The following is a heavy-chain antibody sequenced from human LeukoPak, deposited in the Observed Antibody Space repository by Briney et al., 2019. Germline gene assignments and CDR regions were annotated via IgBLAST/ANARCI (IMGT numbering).Heavy chain of an antibody. Sequence: SETLSLTCTVSGGSISSSSYYWGWIRQPPGKGLEWIGSIYYSGSTYYNPSLKSRVTISVDTSKNQFSLKLSSVTAADTAVHYCARHPSSLGPNWFDPWGQGTLVTVSS. CDR2: IYYSGST. CDR3: ARHPSSLGPNWFDP. CDR1: GGSISSSSYY. J-gene: IGHJ5*02. D-gene: IGHD1-26*01. V-gene: IGHV4-39*01.